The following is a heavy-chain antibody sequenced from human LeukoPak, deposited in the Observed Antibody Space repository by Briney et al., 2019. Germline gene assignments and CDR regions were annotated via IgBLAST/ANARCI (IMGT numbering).Heavy chain of an antibody. CDR1: GFSLSTSGVG. CDR3: AHMMDYSSGGRCYSGSQPSYYYGMDV. CDR2: IDWNDDK. D-gene: IGHD2-15*01. Sequence: SGPTLVKPTQTLTLTCTFSGFSLSTSGVGVGWIRQPPGKALEWLALIDWNDDKRYSPSLKSRLTITKDTSKNQVVLTMTNMDPVDTATYYCAHMMDYSSGGRCYSGSQPSYYYGMDVWGQGTTVTVSS. V-gene: IGHV2-5*01. J-gene: IGHJ6*02.